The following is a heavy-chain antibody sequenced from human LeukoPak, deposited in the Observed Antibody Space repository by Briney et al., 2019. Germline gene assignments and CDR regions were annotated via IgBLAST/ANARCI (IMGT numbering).Heavy chain of an antibody. CDR3: AREGGWNDFDY. Sequence: PGGSLRLSCEASGLTFSSYDMNWVRQAPGKGLEWVSYISSSDNLIHYADSVKGRFTFSRDNARNSLYLQMNSLRADDTAIYYCAREGGWNDFDYWGQGTLVTVSS. V-gene: IGHV3-48*03. CDR2: ISSSDNLI. CDR1: GLTFSSYD. J-gene: IGHJ4*02. D-gene: IGHD1-1*01.